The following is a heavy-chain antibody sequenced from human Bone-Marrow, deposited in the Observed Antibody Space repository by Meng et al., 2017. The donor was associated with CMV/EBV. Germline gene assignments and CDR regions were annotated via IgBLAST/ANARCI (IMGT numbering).Heavy chain of an antibody. CDR3: ARVYGDYGAYFDY. CDR2: VYYSGST. Sequence: SETLSLTCIVSGGSISTYSSYWAWIRQPPGKGLEWIGSVYYSGSTYYNPSLKSRVTVSEDMSKNQFSLTLTSLTAADTAVYFCARVYGDYGAYFDYWGQGTLVTVSS. V-gene: IGHV4-39*07. CDR1: GGSISTYSSY. D-gene: IGHD4-17*01. J-gene: IGHJ4*02.